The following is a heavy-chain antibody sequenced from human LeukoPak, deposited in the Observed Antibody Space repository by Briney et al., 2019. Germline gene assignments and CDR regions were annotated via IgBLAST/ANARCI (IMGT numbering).Heavy chain of an antibody. D-gene: IGHD7-27*01. CDR1: AGSFSGYY. V-gene: IGHV4-34*01. CDR3: ARGVGTPRYLGY. Sequence: PSETLSPSCAVYAGSFSGYYWSWIRQPPGKGLEWIGEINHSRSTNYNPSLKSRVTISVDTSKNQFSLKLSSVTAADTAVYYCARGVGTPRYLGYWGQGTLVTVSS. J-gene: IGHJ4*02. CDR2: INHSRST.